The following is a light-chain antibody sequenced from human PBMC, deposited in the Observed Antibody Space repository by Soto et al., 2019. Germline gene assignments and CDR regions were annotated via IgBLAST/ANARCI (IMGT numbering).Light chain of an antibody. CDR3: QQYSSYPLT. V-gene: IGKV1-5*01. J-gene: IGKJ4*01. CDR2: DAA. CDR1: QAISGY. Sequence: DIQMTQSPSTLSASVADSVTIACRASQAISGYLAWYQRKPGKAPKLLIYDAANLQTGVSSRFSGSGSGTEFTLTINSLQPDDFATYYCQQYSSYPLTFGGGTKVDIK.